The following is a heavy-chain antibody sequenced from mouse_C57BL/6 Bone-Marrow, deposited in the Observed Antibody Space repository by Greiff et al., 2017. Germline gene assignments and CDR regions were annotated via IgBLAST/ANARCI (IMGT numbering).Heavy chain of an antibody. Sequence: VQLQQSGAELVRPGASVKLSCTASGFNIKDDYMHWVKQRPEQGLEWIGWIDPENGDTEYASKFQGEATITADTASNTAYLLLSSLTSEDTAVYYCTTVHYYGSSHWYFDVWGTGTTVTVSS. D-gene: IGHD1-1*01. CDR3: TTVHYYGSSHWYFDV. V-gene: IGHV14-4*01. J-gene: IGHJ1*03. CDR1: GFNIKDDY. CDR2: IDPENGDT.